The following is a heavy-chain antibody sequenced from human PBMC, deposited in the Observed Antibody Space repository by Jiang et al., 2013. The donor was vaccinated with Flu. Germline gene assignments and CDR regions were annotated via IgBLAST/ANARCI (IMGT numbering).Heavy chain of an antibody. Sequence: GIIYPGDSDTRYSPSFQGQVTISADKSISTAYLQWSSLKASDTAIYYCARNYRGIVGGYFDLWGRGTLVTVSS. J-gene: IGHJ2*01. CDR2: IYPGDSDT. CDR3: ARNYRGIVGGYFDL. V-gene: IGHV5-51*01. D-gene: IGHD1-26*01.